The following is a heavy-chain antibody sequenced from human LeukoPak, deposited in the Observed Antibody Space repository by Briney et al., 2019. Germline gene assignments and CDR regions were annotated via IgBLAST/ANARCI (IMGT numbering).Heavy chain of an antibody. J-gene: IGHJ5*02. V-gene: IGHV4-59*01. Sequence: SETLSLTCTVSGGSISSYYWSWIRQPPGKGLEWIGYIYYSGSTNYNPSLKSRVTISVDTSKNQFSLKLSSVTAADTAVYYCARGVRTRYYDSSGYSNWFDPWGQGTLVTASS. CDR1: GGSISSYY. CDR3: ARGVRTRYYDSSGYSNWFDP. D-gene: IGHD3-22*01. CDR2: IYYSGST.